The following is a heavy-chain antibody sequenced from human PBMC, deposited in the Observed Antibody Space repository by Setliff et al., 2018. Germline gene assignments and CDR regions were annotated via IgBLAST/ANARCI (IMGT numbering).Heavy chain of an antibody. D-gene: IGHD5-18*01. J-gene: IGHJ6*03. V-gene: IGHV1-69*05. CDR2: TIPIFGTT. CDR3: AREGVDTRSSTDYRYYMDV. CDR1: GGTFSRSA. Sequence: SVKVSCKASGGTFSRSAINWVRQAPGQGLEWMGGTIPIFGTTDYAQKFRGRVTIITDESTSTAYMELSSLRFEDTAVYYCAREGVDTRSSTDYRYYMDVWGKGTTVTVSS.